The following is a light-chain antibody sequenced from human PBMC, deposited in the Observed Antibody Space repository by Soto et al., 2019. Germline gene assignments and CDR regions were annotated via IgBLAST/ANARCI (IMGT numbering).Light chain of an antibody. CDR2: DVS. CDR3: TSYTRSDIGV. CDR1: SSDVGGYDF. Sequence: QSALTQPASVSGYPGQSITISCTGTSSDVGGYDFVSWYQQRPGKAPKLIIYDVSNRPSGVSNRFSGSKSGNTASLTISGLQAEDEADYYCTSYTRSDIGVFGGGTKLTVL. V-gene: IGLV2-14*01. J-gene: IGLJ3*02.